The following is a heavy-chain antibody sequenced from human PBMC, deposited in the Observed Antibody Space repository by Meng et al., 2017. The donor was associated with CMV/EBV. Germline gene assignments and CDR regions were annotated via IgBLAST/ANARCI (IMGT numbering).Heavy chain of an antibody. CDR3: AREDCTNGVCYTGLDY. D-gene: IGHD2-8*01. CDR1: GGSISSDGYY. V-gene: IGHV4-31*03. J-gene: IGHJ4*02. Sequence: SETLSLTCTVSGGSISSDGYYWSWIRQHPGKGLEWIGYIYYSGSTYYNPSLKSRVTISVDTSKNQFSLKLSSVTAADTAVYYCAREDCTNGVCYTGLDYWGQGTLVTVSS. CDR2: IYYSGST.